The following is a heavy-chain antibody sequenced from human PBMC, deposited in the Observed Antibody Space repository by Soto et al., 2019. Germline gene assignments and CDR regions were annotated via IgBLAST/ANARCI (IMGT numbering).Heavy chain of an antibody. J-gene: IGHJ4*02. Sequence: SETLSLTCAVYGGSFSGYYWSWIRQPPGKGLEWIGEINHSGSTNYNPSLKSRVTISVDTSKNQFSLKLSSVTAADTAVYYCARVARCSGGSCYPKGKFDYWGQGTLVTVSS. CDR3: ARVARCSGGSCYPKGKFDY. V-gene: IGHV4-34*01. D-gene: IGHD2-15*01. CDR2: INHSGST. CDR1: GGSFSGYY.